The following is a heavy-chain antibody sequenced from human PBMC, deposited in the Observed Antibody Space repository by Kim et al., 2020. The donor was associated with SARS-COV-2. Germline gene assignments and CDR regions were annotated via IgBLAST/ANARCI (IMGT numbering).Heavy chain of an antibody. D-gene: IGHD3-9*01. CDR1: GGTFSSYA. V-gene: IGHV1-69*13. Sequence: SVKVSCKASGGTFSSYAISWVRQAPGQGLEWMGGIIPIFGTANYAQKFQGRVTITADESTSTAYMELSSLRSEDTAVYYCARESRDILTGYYLDYWGQGTLVTVSS. CDR3: ARESRDILTGYYLDY. J-gene: IGHJ4*02. CDR2: IIPIFGTA.